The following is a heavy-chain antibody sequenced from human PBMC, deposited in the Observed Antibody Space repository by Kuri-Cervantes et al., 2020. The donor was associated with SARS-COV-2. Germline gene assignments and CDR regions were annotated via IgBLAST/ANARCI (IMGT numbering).Heavy chain of an antibody. J-gene: IGHJ6*02. Sequence: SETLSLTCTVSGGSISSLTYHWSWIRQPAGKGLEWIGRLHISETTYYNPSLKSRVTMSLDTSKNQFSLKLTSVTAADTAVYYCARDSVVAAGRMDVWGQGTTVTVSS. CDR3: ARDSVVAAGRMDV. V-gene: IGHV4-61*02. D-gene: IGHD6-19*01. CDR2: LHISETT. CDR1: GGSISSLTYH.